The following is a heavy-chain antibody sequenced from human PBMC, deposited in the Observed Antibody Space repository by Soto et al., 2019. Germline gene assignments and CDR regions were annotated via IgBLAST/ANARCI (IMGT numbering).Heavy chain of an antibody. CDR1: GFTFSAYW. J-gene: IGHJ6*02. V-gene: IGHV3-7*01. D-gene: IGHD1-20*01. CDR3: EIITCGLSMDV. CDR2: IKHDVSEK. Sequence: PGGSLRLSCAASGFTFSAYWMSWVRQTPGKGLEWVANIKHDVSEKYYVDSVKGRFTISRDNAKNSLLLEMNSLRAEDTAVFYCEIITCGLSMDVWGQGTTVPVSS.